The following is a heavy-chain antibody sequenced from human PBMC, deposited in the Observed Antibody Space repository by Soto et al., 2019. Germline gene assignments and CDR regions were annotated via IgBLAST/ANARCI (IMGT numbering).Heavy chain of an antibody. CDR3: ARGAKPYSSGRDVLDI. CDR1: GSTFSDNY. D-gene: IGHD6-19*01. V-gene: IGHV3-11*01. Sequence: QVQLVESGGGLVKPGGSLRLSCAASGSTFSDNYMSWIRQAPGKGLEWISYISGGGGTTHYADSVKGRFTISRDNAKNSLYLQMNNLRVEDTAVYHCARGAKPYSSGRDVLDIWGQGTMVTVSS. CDR2: ISGGGGTT. J-gene: IGHJ3*02.